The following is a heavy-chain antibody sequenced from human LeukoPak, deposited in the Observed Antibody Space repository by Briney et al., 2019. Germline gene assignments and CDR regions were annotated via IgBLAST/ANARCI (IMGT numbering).Heavy chain of an antibody. CDR2: IYYSGST. CDR1: GGSISSSSYY. CDR3: ARDYGSGSYYYYYYYYYMDV. V-gene: IGHV4-39*07. J-gene: IGHJ6*03. Sequence: SETLSLTCTVSGGSISSSSYYWGWIRQPPGKGLEWIGSIYYSGSTYYNPSLKSRVTISVDTSKNQFSLKLSSVTAADTAVYYCARDYGSGSYYYYYYYYYMDVWGKGTTVTVSS. D-gene: IGHD3-10*01.